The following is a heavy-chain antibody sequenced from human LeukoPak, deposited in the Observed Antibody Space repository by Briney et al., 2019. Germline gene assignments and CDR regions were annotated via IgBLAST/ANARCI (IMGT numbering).Heavy chain of an antibody. Sequence: PGGSLRLSCAGSGITFRIYAMTWVRQAPGKGLEWVSAISGSGSMMYYADSVKGRFTISRDKSNNTLYLQMNSLRAEDTALYYCAKTGDYFDSTDYYRPDAFDIWGQGTMVTVSS. CDR3: AKTGDYFDSTDYYRPDAFDI. D-gene: IGHD3-22*01. J-gene: IGHJ3*02. CDR1: GITFRIYA. CDR2: ISGSGSMM. V-gene: IGHV3-23*01.